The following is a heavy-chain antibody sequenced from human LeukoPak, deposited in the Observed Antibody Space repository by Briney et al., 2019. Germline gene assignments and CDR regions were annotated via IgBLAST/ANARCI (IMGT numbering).Heavy chain of an antibody. D-gene: IGHD3-22*01. CDR1: GYTFTSYG. CDR2: ISAYNGNT. Sequence: GASVKVSCKASGYTFTSYGISWVRQAPGQGLEWMGWISAYNGNTNYAQKLQGRVTMTTDTSTSTAYMEPRSLRSDDTAVYYCARDLTAYYYDSSGYCFDYWGQGTLVTVSS. J-gene: IGHJ4*02. CDR3: ARDLTAYYYDSSGYCFDY. V-gene: IGHV1-18*01.